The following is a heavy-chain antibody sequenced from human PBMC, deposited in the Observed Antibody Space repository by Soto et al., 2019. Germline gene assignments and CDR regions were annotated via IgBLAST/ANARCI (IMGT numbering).Heavy chain of an antibody. V-gene: IGHV3-23*01. CDR2: ISGSGGST. CDR1: GFTFSSYA. Sequence: GGSLRLSCAASGFTFSSYAMSWVRQAPGKGPEWVSAISGSGGSTYYADSVKGRFTISRDNSKNTLYLQMNSLRAEDTAVYYCAKEDPTTYYYDSSGYPFDYWGQGTLVTVSS. D-gene: IGHD3-22*01. CDR3: AKEDPTTYYYDSSGYPFDY. J-gene: IGHJ4*02.